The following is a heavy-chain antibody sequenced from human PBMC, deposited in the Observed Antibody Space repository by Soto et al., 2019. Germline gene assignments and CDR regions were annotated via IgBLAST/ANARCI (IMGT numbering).Heavy chain of an antibody. CDR1: GFTFSRYG. CDR3: ARDFLYSSGWPAAFDY. Sequence: GGPLRLSCAASGFTFSRYGMHWVRQAAGKGLEWVAVIWYDGSNKYYADSVKGRFTISRDNSKNTLYLQMNSLRAEDTAVYYCARDFLYSSGWPAAFDYWGQGTLVTVSS. CDR2: IWYDGSNK. V-gene: IGHV3-33*01. D-gene: IGHD6-19*01. J-gene: IGHJ4*02.